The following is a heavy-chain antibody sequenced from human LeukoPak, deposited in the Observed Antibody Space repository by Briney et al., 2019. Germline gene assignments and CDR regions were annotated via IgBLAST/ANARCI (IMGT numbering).Heavy chain of an antibody. D-gene: IGHD2-8*01. CDR1: GFTFSSYA. CDR2: ISGSGGGT. Sequence: PGGSLRLSCAASGFTFSSYAMSWVRQAPGKGLEWVSVISGSGGGTYYADSVKGRFTISRDNSKNTLYLQMNNLRAEDTAVYYCAPVLMVYAPFDYWGQGTLVTVSS. CDR3: APVLMVYAPFDY. J-gene: IGHJ4*02. V-gene: IGHV3-23*01.